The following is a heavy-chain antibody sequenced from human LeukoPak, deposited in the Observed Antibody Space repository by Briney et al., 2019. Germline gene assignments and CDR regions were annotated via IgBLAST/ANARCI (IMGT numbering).Heavy chain of an antibody. J-gene: IGHJ3*02. V-gene: IGHV1-8*03. CDR3: AGSSAVRNAFDI. CDR1: GYTFTSYD. Sequence: ASVKVSCKASGYTFTSYDINWVRQATGQGLEWMGWMNPNSGNTGYAQKFQGRVTITRNTSISTAYMELSSLRSEDTAVYYCAGSSAVRNAFDIWGQGTMVTVSS. D-gene: IGHD2-2*01. CDR2: MNPNSGNT.